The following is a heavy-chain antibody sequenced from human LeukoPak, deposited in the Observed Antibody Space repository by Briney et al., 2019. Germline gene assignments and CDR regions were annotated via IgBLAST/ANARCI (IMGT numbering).Heavy chain of an antibody. CDR1: GGTFSSYA. CDR2: IIPIFGTA. V-gene: IGHV1-69*13. Sequence: SVKVSCKASGGTFSSYAVNWVRLAPGQGLEWMGGIIPIFGTANYAQKFQGRVTITADESTSTAYMELSSLRSEDTAVYYCARDGVVPAAMVGYYYGMDVWGQGTTVTVSS. J-gene: IGHJ6*02. D-gene: IGHD2-2*01. CDR3: ARDGVVPAAMVGYYYGMDV.